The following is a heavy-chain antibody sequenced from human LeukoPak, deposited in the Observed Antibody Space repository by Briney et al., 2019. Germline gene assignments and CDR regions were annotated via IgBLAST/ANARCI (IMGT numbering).Heavy chain of an antibody. Sequence: GGSLRLSCVVSGFTFSSFSMNWVRQAPGKGLEGISYISRRSSTIYYADSVKGRFTISRENAKNSLYLQMNSLRDEDTAVYYCARFSGSYYTAGDYWGQGTLVTVSS. CDR2: ISRRSSTI. D-gene: IGHD3-10*01. J-gene: IGHJ4*02. V-gene: IGHV3-48*02. CDR1: GFTFSSFS. CDR3: ARFSGSYYTAGDY.